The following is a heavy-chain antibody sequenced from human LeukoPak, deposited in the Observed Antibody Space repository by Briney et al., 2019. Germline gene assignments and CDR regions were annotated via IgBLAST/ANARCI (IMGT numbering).Heavy chain of an antibody. CDR2: ISGSGGST. Sequence: GSLRLSCAASGFTFSSYAMSWVRQAPGKGLEWVSAISGSGGSTYYADSVKGRFTISRDNSKNTLYLQMNSLRAEDTAVYYCAKDHLGYFDRAGFDYWGQGTLVTVSS. J-gene: IGHJ4*02. CDR3: AKDHLGYFDRAGFDY. V-gene: IGHV3-23*01. D-gene: IGHD3-9*01. CDR1: GFTFSSYA.